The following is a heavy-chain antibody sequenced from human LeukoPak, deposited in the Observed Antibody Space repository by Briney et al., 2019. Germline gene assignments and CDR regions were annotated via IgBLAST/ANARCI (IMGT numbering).Heavy chain of an antibody. V-gene: IGHV4-59*01. CDR3: ARHTPYGAGAFDI. J-gene: IGHJ3*02. Sequence: SETLSLTCTVSGGSISSYYWSWLRQPPPKRLQWIGYIYYSGSTNYNPPLKSRVTISVDTSTNQFSLKLRSVTAADTAVFYCARHTPYGAGAFDIWGQGTMVTVSS. CDR1: GGSISSYY. D-gene: IGHD3-16*01. CDR2: IYYSGST.